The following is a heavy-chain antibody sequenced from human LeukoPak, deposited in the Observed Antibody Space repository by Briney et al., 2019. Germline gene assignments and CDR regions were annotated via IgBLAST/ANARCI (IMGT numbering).Heavy chain of an antibody. J-gene: IGHJ4*02. CDR2: IKQDGSEK. D-gene: IGHD5-12*01. CDR1: GFTFSSYW. CDR3: ASSGYEDYFDY. Sequence: GGSLRLSCAASGFTFSSYWMSWVRQAPGKGLEWVANIKQDGSEKYYVDSVKGRFTISRDNARNSLYLQMNGLRAEDTAVYYCASSGYEDYFDYWGQGTLVTVSS. V-gene: IGHV3-7*01.